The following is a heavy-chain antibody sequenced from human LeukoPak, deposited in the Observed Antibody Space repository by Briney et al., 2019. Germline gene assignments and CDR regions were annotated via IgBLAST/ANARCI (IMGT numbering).Heavy chain of an antibody. V-gene: IGHV3-48*03. J-gene: IGHJ6*02. D-gene: IGHD6-13*01. Sequence: GGSLRLSCAASGCTFSSYEMNWVRQAPGKGLEWVSYISSCGSTIYYADSVKGRFTISRDNAKNSLYLQMNSLRAEDTAVYYCARAPGSSSWYRYYYYGMDVWGQGTTVTVSS. CDR2: ISSCGSTI. CDR3: ARAPGSSSWYRYYYYGMDV. CDR1: GCTFSSYE.